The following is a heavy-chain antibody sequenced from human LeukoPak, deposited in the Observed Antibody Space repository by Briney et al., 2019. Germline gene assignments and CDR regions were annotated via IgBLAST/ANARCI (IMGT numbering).Heavy chain of an antibody. D-gene: IGHD1-26*01. CDR3: ARVAGGPGYFYGMDV. J-gene: IGHJ6*02. V-gene: IGHV3-74*01. CDR1: GFTFSSYW. Sequence: GGSLRLSCAASGFTFSSYWMRWVRQAPGKGLVWVSRIKSDGSSTNYADSVKGRSTISRDNAKNTLYLQMNSLRAEDTAVYYCARVAGGPGYFYGMDVWGQGTTVTVSS. CDR2: IKSDGSST.